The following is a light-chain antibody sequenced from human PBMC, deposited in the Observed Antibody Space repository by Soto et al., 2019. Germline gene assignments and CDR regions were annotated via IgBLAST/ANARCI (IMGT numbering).Light chain of an antibody. CDR3: QQYDNWPLT. V-gene: IGKV3-15*01. Sequence: EIVMTQSPATLSVSPGERASLSCRASQSISTNLAWYQQKPGQAPRLLIYGASTRATGIPARFSGSGSGTELTLTISSPQSEDFAVYYCQQYDNWPLTFGPGTKVDIE. J-gene: IGKJ3*01. CDR2: GAS. CDR1: QSISTN.